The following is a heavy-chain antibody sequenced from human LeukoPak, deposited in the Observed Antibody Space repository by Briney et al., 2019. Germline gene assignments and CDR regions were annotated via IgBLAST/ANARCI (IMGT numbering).Heavy chain of an antibody. D-gene: IGHD4/OR15-4a*01. CDR3: VRDFLGSGATTAYLHH. V-gene: IGHV3-21*01. J-gene: IGHJ1*01. CDR2: ISRRSRHV. Sequence: GGSLRLSCTASGFTFSDYSMNWVRQAPGKGLEWVSSISRRSRHVYYAGSVKGRFTISRDDAKKSLYLQMNSLRAEDMAVYFCVRDFLGSGATTAYLHHWGQGTLVTVSS. CDR1: GFTFSDYS.